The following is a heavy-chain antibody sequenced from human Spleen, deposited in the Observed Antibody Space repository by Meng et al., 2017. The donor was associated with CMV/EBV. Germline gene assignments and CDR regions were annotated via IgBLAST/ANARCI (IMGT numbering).Heavy chain of an antibody. V-gene: IGHV3-74*01. CDR3: VRDGDRWNFDH. J-gene: IGHJ4*02. CDR1: VFRFSYFW. Sequence: ASVFRFSYFWLPWVRPGPGNGLIWFARIKYDGTYANYPDSVQGRFTISRANAGDRLHLQMNSLRVEDTAVYYCVRDGDRWNFDHWGQGTLVTVSS. CDR2: IKYDGTYA. D-gene: IGHD2-15*01.